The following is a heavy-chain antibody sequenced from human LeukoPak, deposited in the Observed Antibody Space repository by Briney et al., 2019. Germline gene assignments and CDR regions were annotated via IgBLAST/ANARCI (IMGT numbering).Heavy chain of an antibody. V-gene: IGHV3-23*01. D-gene: IGHD2-2*01. CDR2: ISGSGDTT. CDR3: AKDRANIEPVSHFDS. Sequence: GGSPRLSCAASGFTFSSYAMGWVRQAPGKGLEWLSTISGSGDTTYYADSVKGRFTISRDESKNTLYLQMHGLRAEDTAVYYCAKDRANIEPVSHFDSWGQGTLVTVSS. J-gene: IGHJ4*02. CDR1: GFTFSSYA.